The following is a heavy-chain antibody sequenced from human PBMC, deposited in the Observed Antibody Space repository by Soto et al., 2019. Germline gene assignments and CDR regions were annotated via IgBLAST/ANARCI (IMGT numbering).Heavy chain of an antibody. CDR2: IYYSGST. CDR1: GGSISSYY. V-gene: IGHV4-59*08. CDR3: ARLIYGDDLFWYFDL. J-gene: IGHJ2*01. Sequence: SETLSLTCTVSGGSISSYYWSWIRQPPGKGLEWIGYIYYSGSTNYNPSLKSRVTISVDTSKNQFSLKLSSVTAADTAVYYCARLIYGDDLFWYFDLWGRGTLVTVSS. D-gene: IGHD4-17*01.